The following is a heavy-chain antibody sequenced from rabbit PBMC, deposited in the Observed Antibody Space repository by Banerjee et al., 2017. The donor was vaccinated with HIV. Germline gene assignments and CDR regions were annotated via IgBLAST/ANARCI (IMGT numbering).Heavy chain of an antibody. CDR3: LRDLGGSSDL. CDR2: IDTGSGST. V-gene: IGHV1S45*01. J-gene: IGHJ6*01. CDR1: GFSFSTIYY. Sequence: QEQLVESGGGLVQPEGSLTLTCTASGFSFSTIYYMCWVRQAPGKGLEWIGCIDTGSGSTYYASWAKGRFTISRDNAQNTVSLQLNSLTAADTATYFCLRDLGGSSDLWGQGTLVTVS. D-gene: IGHD8-1*01.